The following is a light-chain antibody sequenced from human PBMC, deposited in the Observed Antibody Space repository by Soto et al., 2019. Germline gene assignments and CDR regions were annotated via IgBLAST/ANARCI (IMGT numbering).Light chain of an antibody. CDR1: SSDVGGYKF. CDR2: EVI. CDR3: SSYGGSNNLV. V-gene: IGLV2-8*01. J-gene: IGLJ2*01. Sequence: QSALTQPPSASGSPGQSVTISCTGTSSDVGGYKFVSWYQQHPGKAPKLIIYEVIKRPSGVPDRFSGSKSGNTASLTVSGLQAEGEGDYYCSSYGGSNNLVFGGGTQLTVL.